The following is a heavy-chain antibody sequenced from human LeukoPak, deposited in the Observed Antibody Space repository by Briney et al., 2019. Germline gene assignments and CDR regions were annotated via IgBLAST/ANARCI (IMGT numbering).Heavy chain of an antibody. D-gene: IGHD3-22*01. J-gene: IGHJ3*02. CDR3: ARDVAPVVVIRGDAFDI. Sequence: ASVKVSCKASGYTFTSYDINWVRQATGQGLEWMGWISAYNGNTNYAQKLQGRVTMTTDTSTSTAYMELRSLRSDDTAVYYCARDVAPVVVIRGDAFDIWGQGTMVTVSS. CDR1: GYTFTSYD. CDR2: ISAYNGNT. V-gene: IGHV1-18*01.